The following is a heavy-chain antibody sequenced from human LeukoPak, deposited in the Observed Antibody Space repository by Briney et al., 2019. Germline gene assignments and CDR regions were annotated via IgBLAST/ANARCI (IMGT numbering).Heavy chain of an antibody. D-gene: IGHD6-19*01. Sequence: SQTLSLTCAISGDSVSSNSAAWNWIRQSPSRGLEWLGRTYYRSKWYNDYAVSVKSRITINPDTSKNQFSLKLSSVTAADTAVYYCARYIAVAGTDYFDYWGQGTLVTVSS. CDR1: GDSVSSNSAA. J-gene: IGHJ4*01. CDR3: ARYIAVAGTDYFDY. V-gene: IGHV6-1*01. CDR2: TYYRSKWYN.